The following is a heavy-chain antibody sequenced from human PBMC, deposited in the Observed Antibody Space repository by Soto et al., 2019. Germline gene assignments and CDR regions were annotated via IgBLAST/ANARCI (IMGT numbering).Heavy chain of an antibody. D-gene: IGHD6-19*01. Sequence: QVQLVESGGGVVQPGRSLRLSCAASGFTFSSYGMHWVRQAPGKGLEWVAVIWYDGSNKYYADSVKGRFTISRDNSKNTLYLQMNRLRAEDTAVYDCARVNSSGWYYGFDYWGQGTLVTVSS. CDR2: IWYDGSNK. CDR1: GFTFSSYG. J-gene: IGHJ4*02. V-gene: IGHV3-33*01. CDR3: ARVNSSGWYYGFDY.